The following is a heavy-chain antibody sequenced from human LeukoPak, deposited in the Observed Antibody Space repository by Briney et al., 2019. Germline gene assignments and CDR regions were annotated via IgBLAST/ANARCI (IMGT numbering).Heavy chain of an antibody. CDR2: IWNDGTNK. V-gene: IGHV3-30*19. CDR1: GFTFSIFG. CDR3: ARPDSSGWSHAFDI. J-gene: IGHJ3*02. Sequence: GRPLRLSCAASGFTFSIFGMHWVRQAPGKGLEWVAIIWNDGTNKYYADSVKGRFTISRDNSKNTLYLDMDSLRAEDTAVYYCARPDSSGWSHAFDIWGQGTKVTVSS. D-gene: IGHD6-19*01.